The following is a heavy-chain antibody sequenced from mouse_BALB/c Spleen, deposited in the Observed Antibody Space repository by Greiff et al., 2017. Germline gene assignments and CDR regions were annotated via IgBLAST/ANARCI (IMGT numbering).Heavy chain of an antibody. CDR1: GFNIKDTY. CDR2: IDPANGNT. Sequence: VQLQQSGAELVKPGASVKLSCTASGFNIKDTYMHWVKQRPEQGLEWIGRIDPANGNTKYDPTFQGKATITADTSSNTAYLQLSSLTSEDTAVYYCARAYYSSLDVWGAGTTVTVSS. D-gene: IGHD1-1*01. V-gene: IGHV14-3*02. J-gene: IGHJ1*01. CDR3: ARAYYSSLDV.